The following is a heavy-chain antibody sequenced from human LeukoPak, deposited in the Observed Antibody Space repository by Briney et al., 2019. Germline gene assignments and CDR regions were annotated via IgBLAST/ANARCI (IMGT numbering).Heavy chain of an antibody. V-gene: IGHV3-48*01. CDR2: ISSSSSTI. D-gene: IGHD3-22*01. Sequence: AGGSLRLSCAASGFTFSSYGMTWVRQAPGKGLEWVSYISSSSSTIYYADSVKGRFTISRDNAKNSLYLQLNSLRAEDTAVYYCARDYYDSSGYFDYWGQGTLVTVSS. CDR3: ARDYYDSSGYFDY. J-gene: IGHJ4*02. CDR1: GFTFSSYG.